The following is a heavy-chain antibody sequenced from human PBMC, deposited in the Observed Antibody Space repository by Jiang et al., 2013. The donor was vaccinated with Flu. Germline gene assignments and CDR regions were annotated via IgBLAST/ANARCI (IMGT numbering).Heavy chain of an antibody. CDR2: IYAGDSDS. J-gene: IGHJ5*02. Sequence: VESGTEVKKPGESLSISCQGSGYSFNTHWIAWVRQVPGKGLEWLGIIYAGDSDSRYSPSFRGQVTMSVDKSTTTAYLHWGSLKASDTATYYCARSQQNEDWFEIWGQGTPVIVSS. V-gene: IGHV5-51*01. CDR3: ARSQQNEDWFEI. CDR1: GYSFNTHW. D-gene: IGHD1-1*01.